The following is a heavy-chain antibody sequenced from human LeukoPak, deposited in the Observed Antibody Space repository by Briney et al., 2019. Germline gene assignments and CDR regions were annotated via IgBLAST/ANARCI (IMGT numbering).Heavy chain of an antibody. V-gene: IGHV4-38-2*02. J-gene: IGHJ1*01. Sequence: SETLSLTCTVSGYSVSSGYYWGWIRQPPGKGLEWIGSIYYGGSTYYNPSLKSRVTISVDTSKNQFSLKLSSVTAADTAVYYCARGYGSGSGGYFQHWGQGTLVTVSS. D-gene: IGHD3-10*01. CDR3: ARGYGSGSGGYFQH. CDR1: GYSVSSGYY. CDR2: IYYGGST.